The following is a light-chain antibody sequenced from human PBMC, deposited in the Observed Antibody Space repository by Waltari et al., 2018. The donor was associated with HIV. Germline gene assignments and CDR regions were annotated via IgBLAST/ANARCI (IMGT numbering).Light chain of an antibody. J-gene: IGKJ3*01. Sequence: DIVMTQSPDSLAVSLGGRATISCKSSHSVLYSSNNKNYLSWYQQKPGQPPKLLIYWAAPRDSGVPDRFSGSGSETDFALTISSLQAEDVAVYYCQEFYSNHLSFGPGTKVEIK. V-gene: IGKV4-1*01. CDR3: QEFYSNHLS. CDR2: WAA. CDR1: HSVLYSSNNKNY.